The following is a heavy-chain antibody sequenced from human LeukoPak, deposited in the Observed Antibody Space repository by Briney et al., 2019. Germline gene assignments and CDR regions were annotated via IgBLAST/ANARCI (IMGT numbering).Heavy chain of an antibody. D-gene: IGHD2-15*01. CDR3: ARDRLGYCGYGSCLLFDN. J-gene: IGHJ4*02. Sequence: ASVKVSCKASGYTFPDYGISWVRQAPGQGLEWMGWISADIGNTNYAQNFQGRVTMTRDRSTSTGYMEMTSLTSDDTAVYYCARDRLGYCGYGSCLLFDNWGQGTLVTVSS. CDR2: ISADIGNT. V-gene: IGHV1-18*01. CDR1: GYTFPDYG.